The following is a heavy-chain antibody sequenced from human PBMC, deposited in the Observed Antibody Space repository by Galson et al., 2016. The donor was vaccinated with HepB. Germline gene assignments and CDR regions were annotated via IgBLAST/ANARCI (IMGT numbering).Heavy chain of an antibody. Sequence: SLRLSCAASGFSFSSYAMSWVRQAPGKGLEWVSGITSGGTTYSADSVKGRFIISRDNSKNILYLQMKSLRDEDTAVYYCAKRPYSYGWHYGMDVWGQRTTVTVSS. CDR3: AKRPYSYGWHYGMDV. J-gene: IGHJ6*02. V-gene: IGHV3-23*01. CDR1: GFSFSSYA. D-gene: IGHD5-18*01. CDR2: ITSGGTT.